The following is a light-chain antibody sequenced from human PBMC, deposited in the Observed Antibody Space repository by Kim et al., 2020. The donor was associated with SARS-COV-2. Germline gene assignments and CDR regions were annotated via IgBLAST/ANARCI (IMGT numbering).Light chain of an antibody. CDR3: CSYAGRYTWV. Sequence: QSALTQPRSVSGSPGQSVTISCTGTSDDVGGHNYVSWYQHLPGKVPKLLIYDVSERPTGVPDRFSGSKSGNTASLTISGLQAADEADYYCCSYAGRYTWVFGGGTQLTVL. CDR1: SDDVGGHNY. V-gene: IGLV2-11*01. J-gene: IGLJ3*02. CDR2: DVS.